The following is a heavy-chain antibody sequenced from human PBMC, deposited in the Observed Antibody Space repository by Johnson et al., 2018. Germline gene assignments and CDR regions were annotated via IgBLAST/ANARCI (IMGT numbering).Heavy chain of an antibody. CDR1: GFTFDDYA. CDR3: AKGGSSGWDYYYYGMDV. D-gene: IGHD6-19*01. CDR2: ISWNRGSI. V-gene: IGHV3-9*01. Sequence: VQLVQSGGGLVQPGRSLSLCCAASGFTFDDYAMHWVRQAPGKGLEWVSGISWNRGSIGYADSVKGRFTISRDNAKNSLYLQMNSLRAEDTALYYCAKGGSSGWDYYYYGMDVWGQGTTVTVSS. J-gene: IGHJ6*02.